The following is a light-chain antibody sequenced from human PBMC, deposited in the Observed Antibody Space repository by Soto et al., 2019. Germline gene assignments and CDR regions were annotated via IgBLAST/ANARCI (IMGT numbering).Light chain of an antibody. V-gene: IGLV2-14*01. Sequence: QSALTQPASVSGSPGQSITISCTGTSSDVGGYKYVSWYQQHPGKAPKLMIYEVINRPSGVSNRFSVSKSGNTASLTISGLQAEDESDYYCSSYTSTGTVVFGGGTKLTVL. CDR1: SSDVGGYKY. J-gene: IGLJ2*01. CDR2: EVI. CDR3: SSYTSTGTVV.